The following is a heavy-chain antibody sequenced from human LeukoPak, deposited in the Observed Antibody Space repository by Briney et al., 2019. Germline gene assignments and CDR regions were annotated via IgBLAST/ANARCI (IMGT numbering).Heavy chain of an antibody. Sequence: SVKVSCKASGGTFSSYAISGVRQAPGQGLEWMGGIIPIFGTANYAQKFQGRVTITADKSTSTAYMELSSLRSEDTAVYYCARDGYSGYVAAFDICGQGTMVTVSS. CDR3: ARDGYSGYVAAFDI. CDR2: IIPIFGTA. CDR1: GGTFSSYA. J-gene: IGHJ3*02. D-gene: IGHD5-12*01. V-gene: IGHV1-69*06.